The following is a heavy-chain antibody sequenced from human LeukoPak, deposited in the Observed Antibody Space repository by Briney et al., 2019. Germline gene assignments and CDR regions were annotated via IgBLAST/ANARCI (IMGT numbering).Heavy chain of an antibody. CDR2: ISTAGTTV. Sequence: GGSLRLSCAASGFTFSGYSLNWVRQAPGKGLEWISYISTAGTTVYYADSVKGRFAISRDNAKNSLYLQMNSLRVEDTAVYYCARAITIFVMDVWGQGTAVTVSS. J-gene: IGHJ6*02. CDR1: GFTFSGYS. CDR3: ARAITIFVMDV. D-gene: IGHD3-3*01. V-gene: IGHV3-48*04.